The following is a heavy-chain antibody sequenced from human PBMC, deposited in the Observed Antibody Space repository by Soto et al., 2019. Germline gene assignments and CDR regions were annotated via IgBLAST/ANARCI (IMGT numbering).Heavy chain of an antibody. Sequence: PVGSLRLSCAASGFTFSSYAMSWVRQAPGKGLEWVSAISGSGGATYYADSVKGRFTISRDNSKNTLYLQMNSLRAEDTAVYYCAKPRYYDILTGYDYWGQGTLVTVSS. CDR3: AKPRYYDILTGYDY. D-gene: IGHD3-9*01. CDR2: ISGSGGAT. CDR1: GFTFSSYA. V-gene: IGHV3-23*01. J-gene: IGHJ4*02.